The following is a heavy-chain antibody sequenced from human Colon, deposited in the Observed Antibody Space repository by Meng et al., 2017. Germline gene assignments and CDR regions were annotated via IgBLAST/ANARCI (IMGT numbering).Heavy chain of an antibody. D-gene: IGHD3-3*01. J-gene: IGHJ3*02. CDR3: ARERITIFGLGGTAFDI. V-gene: IGHV3-30*01. CDR1: GFTFSSYA. CDR2: ISYDGSNK. Sequence: GESLKISCAASGFTFSSYAMHWVRQAPGKGLELVAVISYDGSNKYYADSVKGRFTISRDNSKNTLYLQMNSLRAEDTAVYYCARERITIFGLGGTAFDIWGQGTMVTVSS.